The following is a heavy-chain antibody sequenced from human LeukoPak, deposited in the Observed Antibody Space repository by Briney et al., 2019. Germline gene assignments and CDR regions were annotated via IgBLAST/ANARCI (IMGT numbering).Heavy chain of an antibody. D-gene: IGHD6-13*01. CDR1: GYTFTDYH. J-gene: IGHJ5*02. CDR3: AREWVAAAGFDP. CDR2: ISAYNGNT. Sequence: ASVKVSCKASGYTFTDYHMHWVRQAPGQGLEWMGWISAYNGNTNYAQKLQDRVTMTTDTSTSTAYMELRSLRSDDTAVYYCAREWVAAAGFDPWGQGTLVTVSS. V-gene: IGHV1-18*04.